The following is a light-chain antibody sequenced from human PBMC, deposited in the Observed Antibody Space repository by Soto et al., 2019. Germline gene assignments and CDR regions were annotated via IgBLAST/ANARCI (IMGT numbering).Light chain of an antibody. V-gene: IGKV1-27*01. CDR1: QGISNY. J-gene: IGKJ3*01. Sequence: DIQMTQSPSSLSAYLGDRVTITCRASQGISNYLAWYQQKPGRLPQLLLFGGSTLQPGVPARFSGSGSGTLFTLTINGLLPEDVATYYCQKYDRAPFTFGPGTKVDFK. CDR3: QKYDRAPFT. CDR2: GGS.